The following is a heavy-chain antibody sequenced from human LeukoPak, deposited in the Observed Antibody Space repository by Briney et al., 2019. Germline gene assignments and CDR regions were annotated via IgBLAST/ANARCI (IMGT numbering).Heavy chain of an antibody. CDR3: ASSTRSGWSHN. D-gene: IGHD6-19*01. CDR2: IYTSGST. CDR1: GGSISSGSYY. J-gene: IGHJ4*02. Sequence: SQTLSLTCTVSGGSISSGSYYWSWIRQPAGKGLEWIGRIYTSGSTNYNPSLKSRVTISVDTSKNQFSLKLSSVTAADTAVYYCASSTRSGWSHNWGQGTLATVSS. V-gene: IGHV4-61*02.